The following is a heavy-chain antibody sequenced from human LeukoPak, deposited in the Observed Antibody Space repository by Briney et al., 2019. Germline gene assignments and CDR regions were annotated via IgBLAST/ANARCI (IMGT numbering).Heavy chain of an antibody. Sequence: GESLKISCKGSGDRFTNYWIGWVRQMPGKGLEWMGIIYPGDSDTGYSPSFQGQVTISADRATSTAYLQRSSLKASDSAMYYCARRPLRSQNWFSPWGQGTLVTVSS. CDR3: ARRPLRSQNWFSP. D-gene: IGHD3-10*01. J-gene: IGHJ5*02. CDR1: GDRFTNYW. CDR2: IYPGDSDT. V-gene: IGHV5-51*01.